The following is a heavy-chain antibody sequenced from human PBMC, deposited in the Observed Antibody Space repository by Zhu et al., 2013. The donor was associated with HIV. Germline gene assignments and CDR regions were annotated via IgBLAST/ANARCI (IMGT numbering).Heavy chain of an antibody. J-gene: IGHJ4*02. CDR2: IIPIFGTA. V-gene: IGHV1-69*01. Sequence: QVQLVQSGAEVKKPGSSVKVSCRASGGTFSSYAISWVRQAPGQGLEWMGGIIPIFGTANYAQKFQGRVTITADESTSTAYMELSSLRSADTAVYYCAREVEMATITGVXYFDYWGQGTLVTVSS. CDR3: AREVEMATITGVXYFDY. CDR1: GGTFSSYA. D-gene: IGHD4-4*01.